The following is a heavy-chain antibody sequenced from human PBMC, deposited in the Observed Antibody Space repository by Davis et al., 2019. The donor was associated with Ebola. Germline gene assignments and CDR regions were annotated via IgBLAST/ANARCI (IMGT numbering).Heavy chain of an antibody. CDR2: INHSGST. V-gene: IGHV4-34*01. Sequence: SETLSLTCAVYGGSFSGYYWSWIRQPPGKGLEWIGEINHSGSTNYNPSLKSRVTISVDTSKNQFSLKLSSVTAADTAVYYCARAPFIDYYGMDVWGQGTTVTVSS. CDR3: ARAPFIDYYGMDV. CDR1: GGSFSGYY. D-gene: IGHD2-15*01. J-gene: IGHJ6*02.